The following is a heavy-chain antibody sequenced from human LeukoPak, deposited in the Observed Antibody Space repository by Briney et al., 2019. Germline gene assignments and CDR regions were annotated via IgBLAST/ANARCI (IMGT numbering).Heavy chain of an antibody. V-gene: IGHV1-2*02. J-gene: IGHJ4*02. CDR1: GYTFTDYY. Sequence: ASVKVSCKASGYTFTDYYLHWVRQAPGQELEWVAYINPNSGGTNNAQTFRGRVTMTSDTSINTAYMELSRLRSDDTAVYYCARGRVIFDYWGQGSLVTVSS. D-gene: IGHD2/OR15-2a*01. CDR2: INPNSGGT. CDR3: ARGRVIFDY.